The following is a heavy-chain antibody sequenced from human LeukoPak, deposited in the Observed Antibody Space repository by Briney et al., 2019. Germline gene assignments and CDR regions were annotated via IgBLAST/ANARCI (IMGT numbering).Heavy chain of an antibody. D-gene: IGHD6-13*01. Sequence: GGSLRLSCAASGFTFDDYAMHWVRQAPGKGLEWVSGISWNSGSIGYADSVKGRFTISRDNAENSLYLQMNSLRAEDTALYYCAKGFSSSWTTSFDYWGQGTLVTVSS. J-gene: IGHJ4*02. CDR2: ISWNSGSI. CDR1: GFTFDDYA. V-gene: IGHV3-9*01. CDR3: AKGFSSSWTTSFDY.